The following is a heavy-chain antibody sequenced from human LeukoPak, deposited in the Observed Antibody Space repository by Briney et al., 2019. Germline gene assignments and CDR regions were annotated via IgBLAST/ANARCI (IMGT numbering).Heavy chain of an antibody. CDR2: ISRSSTTI. Sequence: GGSLRLSCAVSGFTFSSYSMNWVRQAPGKGLEWVSDISRSSTTIHYADSVKGRFTVSRDNAKNSLYLQMNSLRAEDTAVYYCARAGYSSSWYLYWGQGTLVTVSS. J-gene: IGHJ4*02. V-gene: IGHV3-48*01. CDR3: ARAGYSSSWYLY. D-gene: IGHD6-13*01. CDR1: GFTFSSYS.